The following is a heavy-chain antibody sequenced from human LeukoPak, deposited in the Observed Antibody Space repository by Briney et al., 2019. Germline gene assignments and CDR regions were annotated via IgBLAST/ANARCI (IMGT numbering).Heavy chain of an antibody. V-gene: IGHV4-59*01. Sequence: SETLSLTCTVSGGSISSYYWNWIRQPPGKGLEWIGYIYYSGSTNYNPSLKSRVTTSVDTSKNQFSLKLSSVTAADTAVYYCARERLGYYDRSGLDYWGQGSLVTVSS. CDR2: IYYSGST. CDR1: GGSISSYY. J-gene: IGHJ4*02. CDR3: ARERLGYYDRSGLDY. D-gene: IGHD3-22*01.